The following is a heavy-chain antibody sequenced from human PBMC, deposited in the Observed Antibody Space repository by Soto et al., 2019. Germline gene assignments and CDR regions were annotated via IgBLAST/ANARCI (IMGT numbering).Heavy chain of an antibody. J-gene: IGHJ6*02. V-gene: IGHV1-69*13. CDR2: IIPIFGTA. CDR3: ATRGDGYNYWGQYYYGMDV. D-gene: IGHD5-12*01. Sequence: GASVKVSCKASGGTFSSYAISWVRQAPGQGLEWMGGIIPIFGTANYAQKFQGRVTITADESTSTAYMELSSLRSEDTAVYYCATRGDGYNYWGQYYYGMDVWGQGTTVTVSS. CDR1: GGTFSSYA.